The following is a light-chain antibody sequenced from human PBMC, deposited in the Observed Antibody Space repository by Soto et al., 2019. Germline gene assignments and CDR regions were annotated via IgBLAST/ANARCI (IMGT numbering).Light chain of an antibody. Sequence: QLVLTQSSFASASLGSSVKLTCTLSSGHSSNIIAWHQQQPGKAPRYLMKLEGSGNYNKGSAVPDRFSGSSSGADRYLTISNLHFEDEADYYCETWDSNTRVFGGGTKLTVL. V-gene: IGLV4-60*02. CDR1: SGHSSNI. J-gene: IGLJ3*02. CDR3: ETWDSNTRV. CDR2: LEGSGNY.